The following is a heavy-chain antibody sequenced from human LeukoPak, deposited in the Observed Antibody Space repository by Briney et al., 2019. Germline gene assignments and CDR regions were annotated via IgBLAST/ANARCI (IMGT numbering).Heavy chain of an antibody. CDR1: GFTFSSYA. CDR3: AKDIAAAGYDSDAFDI. CDR2: ISGSGGST. J-gene: IGHJ3*02. D-gene: IGHD6-13*01. V-gene: IGHV3-23*01. Sequence: GGSLRLSCAASGFTFSSYAMSWVRQAPGKGLEWVSAISGSGGSTYYADSVKGRFTISRDNSKDTLYLQMNSLRAEDTAVYYCAKDIAAAGYDSDAFDIWGQGTMVTVSS.